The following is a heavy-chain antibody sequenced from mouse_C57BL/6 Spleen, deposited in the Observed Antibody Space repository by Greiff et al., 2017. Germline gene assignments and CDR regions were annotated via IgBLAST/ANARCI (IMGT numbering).Heavy chain of an antibody. Sequence: EVQLQESGGGLVKPGGSLKLSCAASGFTFSDYGMHWVRQAPEKGLEWVAYISSGSSTIYYADTVKGRFTISRDNAKNTLFLQMTSLRSEDTAMYYCATYSPFAYWGQGTLVTVSA. CDR1: GFTFSDYG. CDR2: ISSGSSTI. D-gene: IGHD2-10*01. CDR3: ATYSPFAY. V-gene: IGHV5-17*01. J-gene: IGHJ3*01.